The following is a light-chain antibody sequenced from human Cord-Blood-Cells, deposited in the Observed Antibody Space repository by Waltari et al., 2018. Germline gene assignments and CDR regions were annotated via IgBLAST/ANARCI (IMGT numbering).Light chain of an antibody. CDR3: QQYNSYST. CDR1: QSISSW. V-gene: IGKV1-5*03. CDR2: KAS. Sequence: DIQMTQSPPTLPASVGDRVTITCRASQSISSWLAWYQQKPGKAPKLLIYKASSLESGVPSRFSGSGSGTEFTLTISSLQPDDFATYYCQQYNSYSTFGQGTKVEIK. J-gene: IGKJ1*01.